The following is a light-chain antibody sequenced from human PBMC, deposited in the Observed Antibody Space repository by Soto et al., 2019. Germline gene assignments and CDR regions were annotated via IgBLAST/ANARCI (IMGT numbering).Light chain of an antibody. V-gene: IGKV1-33*01. CDR1: QDISNY. J-gene: IGKJ1*01. Sequence: DLQMTQSPSSLSASVGDRVTITCQASQDISNYLNWYQQTPGKAPKLLIYDATNLGAGVPSRFSRSGTRTDFTFTISSLPPEDVCTHYCQQFEDLFRGWTFVQGTKVEI. CDR2: DAT. CDR3: QQFEDLFRGWT.